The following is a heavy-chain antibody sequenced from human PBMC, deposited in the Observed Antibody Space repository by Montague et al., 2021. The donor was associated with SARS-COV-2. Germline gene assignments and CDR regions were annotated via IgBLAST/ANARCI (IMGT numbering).Heavy chain of an antibody. CDR1: GGSISSDNW. CDR2: IFHSGST. J-gene: IGHJ5*02. CDR3: ARRITMVRGVTKRNNWFDP. D-gene: IGHD3-10*01. Sequence: SDTLSLTCAVSGGSISSDNWWSWVRQSPGKGLEWIGEIFHSGSTNYNPSLKSRVTMSVDKSKNDFSLKLSPVTAADTAMYYCARRITMVRGVTKRNNWFDPWGRGILVTVSS. V-gene: IGHV4-4*02.